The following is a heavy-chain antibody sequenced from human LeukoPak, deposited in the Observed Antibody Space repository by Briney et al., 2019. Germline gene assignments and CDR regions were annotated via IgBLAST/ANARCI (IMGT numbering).Heavy chain of an antibody. CDR2: IYYSGST. D-gene: IGHD6-13*01. V-gene: IGHV4-61*01. Sequence: PSETLSLTCTVSGGSFSSSSYYWVWIRQPPGKGLEWIGYIYYSGSTNYNPSLKSRVTISVDTSKNQFSLKLSSVTAADTAVYYCARGCSAGTPHNWFDPWGQGTLVTVSS. CDR1: GGSFSSSSYY. CDR3: ARGCSAGTPHNWFDP. J-gene: IGHJ5*02.